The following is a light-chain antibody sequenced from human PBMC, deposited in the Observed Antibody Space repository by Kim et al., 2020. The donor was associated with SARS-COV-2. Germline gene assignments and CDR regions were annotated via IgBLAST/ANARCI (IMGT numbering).Light chain of an antibody. CDR3: SSYTSSIVV. V-gene: IGLV2-14*03. Sequence: PGQSITISCTGTSSDVGSYNCVSWYQQHPGKAPNLMIYDVSNRPSGVSNRFSGSKSGNTASLTISGLQAEDEADYYCSSYTSSIVVFGGGTQLTVL. CDR1: SSDVGSYNC. J-gene: IGLJ2*01. CDR2: DVS.